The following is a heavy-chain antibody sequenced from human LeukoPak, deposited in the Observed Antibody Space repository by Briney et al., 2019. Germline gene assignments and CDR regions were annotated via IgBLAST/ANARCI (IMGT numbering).Heavy chain of an antibody. J-gene: IGHJ3*02. CDR2: INPNSGGT. V-gene: IGHV1-2*02. CDR1: GYTFTVYY. D-gene: IGHD2-15*01. Sequence: ASVKVSFTASGYTFTVYYIHWVGQAPGPGLEWMGWINPNSGGTNYAQKFQGRVTMTRDTSISTDYMELSRLRSDDTSVYYCARDPTRGAAHAFDIWGLGTMVTVSS. CDR3: ARDPTRGAAHAFDI.